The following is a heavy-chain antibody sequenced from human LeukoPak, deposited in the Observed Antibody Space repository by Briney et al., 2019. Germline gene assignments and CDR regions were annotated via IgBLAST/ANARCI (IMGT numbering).Heavy chain of an antibody. CDR1: GGSISSYY. CDR3: ARGAIDNWFDP. CDR2: IYYSGST. J-gene: IGHJ5*02. Sequence: PSETLSLTCTVSGGSISSYYWSWIRQPPGKGLEWIGYIYYSGSTNYNPSLKSRVTISVDTSKNQFSLKLSSVTAADTAVYYCARGAIDNWFDPWGQGTLVTVSS. V-gene: IGHV4-59*01.